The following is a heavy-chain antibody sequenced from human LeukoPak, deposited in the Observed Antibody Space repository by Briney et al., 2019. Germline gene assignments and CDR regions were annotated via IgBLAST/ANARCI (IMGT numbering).Heavy chain of an antibody. CDR2: IYYSGST. CDR1: GGSISSYY. V-gene: IGHV4-59*01. CDR3: ARDLDY. J-gene: IGHJ4*02. Sequence: PSETLSLTCTVSGGSISSYYWSWIRQPPGKGLEWVGYIYYSGSTNCNPSLKSRVTISVDTSKNQFSLKLSSVTAADTAVYYCARDLDYWGQGTLVTVSS.